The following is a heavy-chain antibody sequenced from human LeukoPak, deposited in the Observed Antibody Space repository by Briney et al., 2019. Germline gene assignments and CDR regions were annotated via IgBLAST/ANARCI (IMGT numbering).Heavy chain of an antibody. V-gene: IGHV1-8*03. Sequence: GASVKVSCKASGGTFSSYAISWVRQAPGQGLEWMGWMNPNSGNTGYAQKFQGRVTITRNTSISTAYMELSSLRSEDTAVYYCARATVTQDMDVWGKGTTVTVSS. D-gene: IGHD4-17*01. CDR1: GGTFSSYA. CDR2: MNPNSGNT. CDR3: ARATVTQDMDV. J-gene: IGHJ6*03.